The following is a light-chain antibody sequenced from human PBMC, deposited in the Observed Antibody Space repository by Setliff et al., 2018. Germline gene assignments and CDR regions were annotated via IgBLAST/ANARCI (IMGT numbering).Light chain of an antibody. V-gene: IGLV2-14*03. CDR1: SSDVGGYNY. CDR3: SSYLSSGNHGV. J-gene: IGLJ2*01. CDR2: DVT. Sequence: QSVLTQPASVSGSPGQSITISCTGTSSDVGGYNYVSWYQQHPGKAPKLMIYDVTNRPSGISNRFSGSKSDNTASLTISGLQAEDEADYYCSSYLSSGNHGVFGGGTKVTVL.